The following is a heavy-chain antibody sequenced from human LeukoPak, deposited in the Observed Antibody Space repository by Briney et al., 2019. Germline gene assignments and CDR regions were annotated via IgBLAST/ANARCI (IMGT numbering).Heavy chain of an antibody. CDR2: IYYSGST. J-gene: IGHJ4*02. Sequence: PSETLSPTCTVSGGSFSSYYCGWIRPPPGKGLEWIGYIYYSGSTNYNPSLKSRVTISIDISKNQSSLKLRSVAAADTAVYYCARGPTKNYLDYWGQGTLVTASS. CDR3: ARGPTKNYLDY. V-gene: IGHV4-59*01. CDR1: GGSFSSYY.